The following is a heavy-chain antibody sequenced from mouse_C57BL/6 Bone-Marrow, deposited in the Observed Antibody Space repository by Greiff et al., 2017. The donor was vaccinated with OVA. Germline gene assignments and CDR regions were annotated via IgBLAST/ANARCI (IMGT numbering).Heavy chain of an antibody. V-gene: IGHV1-15*01. CDR2: IDPETGGT. D-gene: IGHD2-5*01. J-gene: IGHJ4*01. CDR1: GYTFTDYE. Sequence: QVQLQQSGAELVRPGASVTLSCKASGYTFTDYEMHWVKQTPVHGLEWIGAIDPETGGTAYNQKFKGKAILHADKSYSSVYLELLSLTSEDAAVYYCTRGYSNYYAMDYWGQGTSVTVSS. CDR3: TRGYSNYYAMDY.